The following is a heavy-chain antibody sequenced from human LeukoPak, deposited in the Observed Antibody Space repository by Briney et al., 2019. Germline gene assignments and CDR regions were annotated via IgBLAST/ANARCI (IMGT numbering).Heavy chain of an antibody. J-gene: IGHJ4*02. V-gene: IGHV3-23*01. CDR2: ISGIGGST. Sequence: GGSLRLSCAASGFTFSSYAMSWVRQAPGKGLEWVSAISGIGGSTYYADSVKGRFTISRDNSKNTLYLQMNSLRAEDTAVYYCAKWRWDIVVVVAATGGYFDYWGQGTLVTVS. CDR1: GFTFSSYA. CDR3: AKWRWDIVVVVAATGGYFDY. D-gene: IGHD2-15*01.